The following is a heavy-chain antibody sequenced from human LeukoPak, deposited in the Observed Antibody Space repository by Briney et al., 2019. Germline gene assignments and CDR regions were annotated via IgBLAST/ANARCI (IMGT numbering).Heavy chain of an antibody. J-gene: IGHJ4*02. Sequence: SETLSLTCTVSGGSISSYYWSWIRQPPGKGLEWIGYIYYSGSTNYNPSLKSRVTISVDTSKNQFSLKLSSVTAADTAVYYCARSNYYGSGSYYEDWGQGTLVTVSS. CDR1: GGSISSYY. CDR2: IYYSGST. CDR3: ARSNYYGSGSYYED. D-gene: IGHD3-10*01. V-gene: IGHV4-59*08.